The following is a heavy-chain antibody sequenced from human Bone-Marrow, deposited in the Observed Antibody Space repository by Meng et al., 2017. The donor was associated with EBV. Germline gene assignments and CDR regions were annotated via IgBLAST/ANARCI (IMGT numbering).Heavy chain of an antibody. J-gene: IGHJ3*02. Sequence: VRLVESGGGVVQPGRSLRLSCAASGFTFSSYSIHWVRQAPGKGLEWVAVISYDGSNKYYADSVKGRFTISRDNSKNTLYLQMNSLRAEDTAFYYCARDKGVTADNFDIWGQGTMVTVSS. V-gene: IGHV3-30-3*01. CDR3: ARDKGVTADNFDI. D-gene: IGHD2-21*02. CDR1: GFTFSSYS. CDR2: ISYDGSNK.